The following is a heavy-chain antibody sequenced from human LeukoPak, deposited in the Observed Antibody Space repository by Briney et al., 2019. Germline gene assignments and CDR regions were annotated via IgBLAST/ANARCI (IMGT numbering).Heavy chain of an antibody. V-gene: IGHV1-3*03. J-gene: IGHJ5*02. D-gene: IGHD1-20*01. Sequence: GASVKVSCKASGYTFSSYTMHWVRQAPGQRLQWMGWINAGNGKAKYSQEFQGRVTITRDTSANTAYMELSSLRSEDMAVYYCARARISGSRWDDCFDPWGQGTLVTVSS. CDR1: GYTFSSYT. CDR3: ARARISGSRWDDCFDP. CDR2: INAGNGKA.